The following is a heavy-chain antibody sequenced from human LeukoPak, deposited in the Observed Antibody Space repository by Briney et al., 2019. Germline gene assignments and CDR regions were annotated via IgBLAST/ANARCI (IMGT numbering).Heavy chain of an antibody. D-gene: IGHD5-12*01. CDR3: AKDRGYDLGPDY. V-gene: IGHV3-30*18. J-gene: IGHJ4*02. CDR1: GFTFSSCG. Sequence: GGSLRLSCAVSGFTFSSCGMHWVRQAPGKGLEWVAVVSYDGSNKYYADSVKGRFTISRDNSKNTLYLQMNSLRAEDTAVYYCAKDRGYDLGPDYWGQGTLVTVSS. CDR2: VSYDGSNK.